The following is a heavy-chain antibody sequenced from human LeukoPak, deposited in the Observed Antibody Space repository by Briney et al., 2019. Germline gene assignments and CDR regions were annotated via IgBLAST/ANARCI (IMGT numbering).Heavy chain of an antibody. D-gene: IGHD3-22*01. CDR2: INWGDDK. J-gene: IGHJ4*02. CDR1: GFSLSTRGMC. V-gene: IGHV2-70*01. CDR3: ARISYSDTTGYSYFDY. Sequence: SGPTLVNPTQTLTLTCTFSGFSLSTRGMCVAWIRQPPVKALEWLALINWGDDKYYTTSLRTRLTISKDTSKNQVVLTMSNMYPVDTATYYCARISYSDTTGYSYFDYWGQGTLVTVSS.